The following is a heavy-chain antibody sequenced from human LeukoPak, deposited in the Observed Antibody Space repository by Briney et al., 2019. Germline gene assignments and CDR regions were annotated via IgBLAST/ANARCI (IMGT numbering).Heavy chain of an antibody. CDR2: IFYSGST. CDR3: ARVGRYSYAIDY. V-gene: IGHV4-31*03. Sequence: PSETLSLTCTVSGGSISSSGYYWSWIRQHPGKGLEWIGYIFYSGSTYYNPSVKSRVTISVDTSMNQFSLKLNSVTAADTAVYYCARVGRYSYAIDYWGQGTLVTVSS. J-gene: IGHJ4*02. D-gene: IGHD5-18*01. CDR1: GGSISSSGYY.